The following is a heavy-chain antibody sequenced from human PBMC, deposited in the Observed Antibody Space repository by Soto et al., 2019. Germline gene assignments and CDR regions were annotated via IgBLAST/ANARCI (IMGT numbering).Heavy chain of an antibody. D-gene: IGHD1-1*01. CDR1: GGSIRSYY. V-gene: IGHV4-59*08. CDR2: IYNSGRT. J-gene: IGHJ4*02. CDR3: ARRYGYSFDY. Sequence: QVQLQESGPGLVKPSETLSLTCTVSGGSIRSYYWSWIRQPPGKGLEWIGYIYNSGRTNYNPSLKSRVTISVDTSKNQFSLKLSAVTAADTAVYYCARRYGYSFDYWGQGTLVTVSS.